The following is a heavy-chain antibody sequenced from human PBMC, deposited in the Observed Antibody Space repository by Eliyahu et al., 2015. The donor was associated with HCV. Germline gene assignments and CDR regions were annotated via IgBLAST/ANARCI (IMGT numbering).Heavy chain of an antibody. CDR2: IYYSGST. J-gene: IGHJ5*02. CDR1: GGSISSYY. D-gene: IGHD3-22*01. CDR3: ARSYDSSGYYCLDP. V-gene: IGHV4-59*01. Sequence: QVQLQESGPGLVKPSETLSLTCTVSGGSISSYYWSWIRQPPGKGLEWIGYIYYSGSTNYNPSLKSRVTISVDTSKNQFSLKLSSVTAADTAVYYCARSYDSSGYYCLDPWGQGTLVTVSS.